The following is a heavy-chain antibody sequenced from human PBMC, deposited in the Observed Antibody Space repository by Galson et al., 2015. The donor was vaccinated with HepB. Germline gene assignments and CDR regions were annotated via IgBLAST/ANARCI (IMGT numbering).Heavy chain of an antibody. CDR1: GASISSTNYY. D-gene: IGHD3-16*01. CDR2: LGYSGIT. V-gene: IGHV4-39*07. Sequence: ETLSLTCTVSGASISSTNYYWGWIRQPPGKGLEYIGTLGYSGITFYNPSLKSRVTISRDTSKNQFSLNLNSVTAADTAVYLCAGQEGGTDYPNNWGQGSLVTVSS. J-gene: IGHJ4*02. CDR3: AGQEGGTDYPNN.